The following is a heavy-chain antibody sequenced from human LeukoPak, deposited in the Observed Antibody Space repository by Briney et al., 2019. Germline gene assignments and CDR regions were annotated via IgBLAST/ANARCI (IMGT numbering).Heavy chain of an antibody. J-gene: IGHJ4*02. D-gene: IGHD3-16*02. Sequence: HAGGSLRLSCAASGFTFSSYAMSWVRQAPGKGLEWVSAISGSGGSTYYADSVKGRFTISRDNSKNTLYLQMNSLRAEDTAVYYCAKDKPALSLGITFGGVIVNLDYWGQGTLVTVSS. CDR1: GFTFSSYA. V-gene: IGHV3-23*01. CDR3: AKDKPALSLGITFGGVIVNLDY. CDR2: ISGSGGST.